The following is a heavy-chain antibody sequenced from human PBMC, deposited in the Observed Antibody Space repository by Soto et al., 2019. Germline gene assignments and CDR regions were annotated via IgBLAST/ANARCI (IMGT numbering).Heavy chain of an antibody. V-gene: IGHV1-18*01. CDR2: ISAYNGNT. J-gene: IGHJ4*02. D-gene: IGHD5-18*01. CDR3: ARVPSGYSYGYQRGYFDY. CDR1: GYTFTSYG. Sequence: ASVKVSCKASGYTFTSYGISWVRRAPGQGLEWMGWISAYNGNTNYAQKLQGRVTMTTDTSTSTAYMELRSLRSDDTAVYYCARVPSGYSYGYQRGYFDYWGQGTLVTVSS.